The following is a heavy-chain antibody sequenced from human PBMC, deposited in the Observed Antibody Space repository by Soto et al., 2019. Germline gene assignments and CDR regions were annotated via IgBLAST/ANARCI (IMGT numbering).Heavy chain of an antibody. CDR2: VSPPFRTS. D-gene: IGHD3-10*01. Sequence: QVQLVQSGAEVKKPGSSVKVSCTTSGVSFNNNGIGWVRQAPGHGLEWMGGVSPPFRTSNYARKFQGRISITADASTGTVNMKLSSLTSEDTAQYYCARVLYYGSGSYSPYGMDVWGQGTTVTVSS. CDR1: GVSFNNNG. J-gene: IGHJ6*02. V-gene: IGHV1-69*01. CDR3: ARVLYYGSGSYSPYGMDV.